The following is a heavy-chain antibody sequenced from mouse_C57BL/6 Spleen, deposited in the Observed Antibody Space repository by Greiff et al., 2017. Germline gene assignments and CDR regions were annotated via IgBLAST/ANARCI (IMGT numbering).Heavy chain of an antibody. Sequence: VMLVESGPGLVKPGASVKLSCKASGYAFSSSWMNWVKQRPGKGLEWIGRIYRGDGDTNYNGKVKGKATLTADKYSSTAYMQLSSLTSEDAAVYFCASCSPNWDWFAYWGQGTLVTVSA. J-gene: IGHJ3*01. V-gene: IGHV1-82*01. D-gene: IGHD4-1*02. CDR1: GYAFSSSW. CDR2: IYRGDGDT. CDR3: ASCSPNWDWFAY.